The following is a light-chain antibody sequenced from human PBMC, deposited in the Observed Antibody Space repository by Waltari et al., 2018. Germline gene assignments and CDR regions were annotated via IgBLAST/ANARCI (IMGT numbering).Light chain of an antibody. Sequence: ELVLTQSPGTLSLSPGERATLSCRASQSVGSKFLAWYQQKPGQVPSLLSYAASSRAAGIPDRFSGTGSGTDFTLTISRLEPEDFAVYYCQQFGSSALTFGGGTKVEIK. CDR2: AAS. V-gene: IGKV3-20*01. J-gene: IGKJ4*01. CDR1: QSVGSKF. CDR3: QQFGSSALT.